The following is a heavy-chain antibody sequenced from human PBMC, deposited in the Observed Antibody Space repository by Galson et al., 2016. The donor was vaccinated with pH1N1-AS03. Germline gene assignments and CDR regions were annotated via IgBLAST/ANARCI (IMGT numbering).Heavy chain of an antibody. CDR3: ARGYSGFGFVY. CDR1: GYSFTNYW. D-gene: IGHD5-12*01. Sequence: AEVKKPGESLRISCKGSGYSFTNYWINWVRQMPGKGLEWMGRFDPSDSHTSYSPSFQGHVTFSADKSINTAYLQWSSLKSSDTAIYYCARGYSGFGFVYWGQGTLVTVSS. V-gene: IGHV5-10-1*01. CDR2: FDPSDSHT. J-gene: IGHJ4*02.